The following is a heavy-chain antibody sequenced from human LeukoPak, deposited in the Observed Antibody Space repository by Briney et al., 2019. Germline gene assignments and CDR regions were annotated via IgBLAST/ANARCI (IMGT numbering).Heavy chain of an antibody. CDR2: ISASGDVT. D-gene: IGHD1-26*01. Sequence: GGSLRLSCAASGFTFSKFPMGWVRQAPGRGLEWVSAISASGDVTFYADSLRGRFTISRDNSKNTLYLQMNSLRAEDTAVYYCAKQSGGSYNPDAFDIWGQGTMVTVSS. CDR3: AKQSGGSYNPDAFDI. CDR1: GFTFSKFP. J-gene: IGHJ3*02. V-gene: IGHV3-23*01.